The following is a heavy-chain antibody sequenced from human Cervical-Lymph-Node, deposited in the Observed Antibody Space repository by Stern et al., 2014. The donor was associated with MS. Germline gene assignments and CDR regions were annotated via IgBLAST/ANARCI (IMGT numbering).Heavy chain of an antibody. J-gene: IGHJ4*02. CDR3: GRFTRGSPSDY. V-gene: IGHV3-7*01. D-gene: IGHD3-10*01. CDR2: IRDDGSDK. Sequence: EVQLLESGGGLVQPGESLTLSCVASGFTFSLYWMSWVRQAPGKGLEWVANIRDDGSDKYYVDSVKGRFTISRDNAKNSLYLQMNSLRGEDTAVYFCGRFTRGSPSDYWGQGTQVTVSP. CDR1: GFTFSLYW.